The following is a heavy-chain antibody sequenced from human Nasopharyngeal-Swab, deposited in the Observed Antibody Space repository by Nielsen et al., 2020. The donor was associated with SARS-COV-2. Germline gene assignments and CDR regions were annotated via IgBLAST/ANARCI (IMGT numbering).Heavy chain of an antibody. J-gene: IGHJ4*02. Sequence: GGSLRLSCAASGSTFSSYSMNWVRQAPGKGLEWVSYISSSSSTIYYADSVKGRFTISRDNAKNSLYLQMNSLRAEDTAVYYCARDPPAGATTVFDYWGQGTLVTVSS. CDR3: ARDPPAGATTVFDY. CDR1: GSTFSSYS. V-gene: IGHV3-48*04. CDR2: ISSSSSTI. D-gene: IGHD1-26*01.